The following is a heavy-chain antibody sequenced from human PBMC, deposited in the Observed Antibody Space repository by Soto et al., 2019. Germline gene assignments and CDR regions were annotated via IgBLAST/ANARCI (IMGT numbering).Heavy chain of an antibody. CDR3: ARQWGGDY. CDR1: GGSIGSHY. Sequence: QVQLQESGPGLVKPSETLSLTCTVSGGSIGSHYWSWIRQPPGEGLEWIGRASYSGSPSYNPSLKSRVTISRDTYKNQLSLKLTSVTAADTAVYYCARQWGGDYWGQGILVTVSS. CDR2: ASYSGSP. J-gene: IGHJ4*02. V-gene: IGHV4-59*08. D-gene: IGHD3-16*01.